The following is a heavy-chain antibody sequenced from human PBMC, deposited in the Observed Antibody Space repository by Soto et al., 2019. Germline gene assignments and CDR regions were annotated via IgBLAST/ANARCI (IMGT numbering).Heavy chain of an antibody. J-gene: IGHJ4*02. CDR2: IYYSGST. Sequence: QLQLQESGPGLVKPSETLSLTCTVSGGSVSSSNYYWGWIRQSPGKGLEWIGSIYYSGSTYYNPSLESRVTISVDKSKNQFSLKVISVTAADTAVYYCARLEGLATISYYFYYWGQGTLVTVSS. D-gene: IGHD3-9*01. CDR3: ARLEGLATISYYFYY. V-gene: IGHV4-39*01. CDR1: GGSVSSSNYY.